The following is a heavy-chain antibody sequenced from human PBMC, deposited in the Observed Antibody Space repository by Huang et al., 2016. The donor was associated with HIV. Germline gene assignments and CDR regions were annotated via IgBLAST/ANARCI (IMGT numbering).Heavy chain of an antibody. CDR3: VRDPRIQSWLNYFDY. CDR1: GFTFSSYW. J-gene: IGHJ4*02. V-gene: IGHV3-74*01. D-gene: IGHD3-22*01. CDR2: INRDGSSS. Sequence: EVQLVESGGGVVQPGGSLRLSCAASGFTFSSYWMHWVRQAPGKGLVWVSRINRDGSSSGYADSVKGRFTISRDNAKNTRYLQMNSLRAEDTAVYYCVRDPRIQSWLNYFDYWGQGTLVSVSS.